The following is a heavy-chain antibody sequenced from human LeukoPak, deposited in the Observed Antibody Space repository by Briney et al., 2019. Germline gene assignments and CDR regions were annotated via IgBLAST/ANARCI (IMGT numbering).Heavy chain of an antibody. Sequence: SETLSLTCTVSGYSISSGYYWGWIRQPPGKGLEWIGSIYYSGSTYYNPSLKSRVTISVDTSKNQFSLKLSSVTAADTAVYYCARVVGATVRLFDYWGQGTLVTVSS. CDR3: ARVVGATVRLFDY. CDR1: GYSISSGYY. J-gene: IGHJ4*02. CDR2: IYYSGST. V-gene: IGHV4-38-2*02. D-gene: IGHD1-26*01.